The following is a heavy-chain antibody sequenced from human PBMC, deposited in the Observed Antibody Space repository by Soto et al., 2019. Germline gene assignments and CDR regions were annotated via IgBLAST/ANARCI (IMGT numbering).Heavy chain of an antibody. D-gene: IGHD4-17*01. Sequence: PSETLSLTCTVSGGSISSGDYHWSWIRQPPGKGLEWIGYIYYSGSTYYNPSLKSRVTISVYTSKNQISLKLSSVTAADTAVYYCARGPYGDYEDYWGQGTLVTVSS. CDR1: GGSISSGDYH. V-gene: IGHV4-30-4*01. J-gene: IGHJ4*02. CDR3: ARGPYGDYEDY. CDR2: IYYSGST.